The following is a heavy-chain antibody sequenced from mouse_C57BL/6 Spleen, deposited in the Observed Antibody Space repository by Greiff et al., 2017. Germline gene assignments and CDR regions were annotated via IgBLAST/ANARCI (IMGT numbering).Heavy chain of an antibody. CDR2: IYPGDGDT. CDR1: GYAFSSYW. D-gene: IGHD1-1*01. Sequence: QVHVKQSGAELVKPGASVKISCKASGYAFSSYWMNWVKQRPGKGLEWIGQIYPGDGDTNYNGKFKGKATLTADKSSSTAYMQLSSLTSEDSAVYFCARYPYYYGSSYWYFDVWGTGTTVTVSS. V-gene: IGHV1-80*01. J-gene: IGHJ1*03. CDR3: ARYPYYYGSSYWYFDV.